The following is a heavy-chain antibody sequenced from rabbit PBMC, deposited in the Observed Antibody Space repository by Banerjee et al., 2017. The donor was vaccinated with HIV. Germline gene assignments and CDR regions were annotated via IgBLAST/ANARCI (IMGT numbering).Heavy chain of an antibody. CDR3: ARSASRNDYYYFKL. Sequence: QEQLVESGGGLVQPEGSLTLTCTASGFTLSSYYMCWVRQAPGKGLELIACIYAGSSGSTQYASWVNGRFTITRSTSLNTVDLKMTSLTAADTATYFCARSASRNDYYYFKLWGPGTLVTVS. J-gene: IGHJ4*01. V-gene: IGHV1S43*01. CDR2: IYAGSSGST. D-gene: IGHD1-1*01. CDR1: GFTLSSYY.